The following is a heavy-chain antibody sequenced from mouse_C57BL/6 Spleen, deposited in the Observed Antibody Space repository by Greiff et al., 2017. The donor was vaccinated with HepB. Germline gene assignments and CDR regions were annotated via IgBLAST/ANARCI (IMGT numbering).Heavy chain of an antibody. CDR3: ARQLTGPYYAMDY. V-gene: IGHV2-2*01. J-gene: IGHJ4*01. Sequence: QVQLKESGPGLVQPSQSLSITCTVSGFSLTSYGVHWVRQSPGKGLEWLGVIWSGGSTDYNAAFISRLSISKDNSKSQVFFKMNSLQADDTAIYYCARQLTGPYYAMDYWGQGTSVTVSS. CDR2: IWSGGST. D-gene: IGHD4-1*01. CDR1: GFSLTSYG.